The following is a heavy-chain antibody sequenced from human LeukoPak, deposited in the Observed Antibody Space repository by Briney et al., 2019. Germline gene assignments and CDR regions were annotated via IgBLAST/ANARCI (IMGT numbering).Heavy chain of an antibody. V-gene: IGHV3-74*01. J-gene: IGHJ4*02. CDR1: GLSFSNYW. CDR3: ASAYTYVRLGDH. D-gene: IGHD3-16*01. CDR2: TNLHGTAV. Sequence: GGSLRLSCAVSGLSFSNYWMQWVRHAPGKGLVWVARTNLHGTAVDYADSVKGRFTISRGNAKNTLFLQMNSLRAEDTAVYYCASAYTYVRLGDHWGQGTLVTVSS.